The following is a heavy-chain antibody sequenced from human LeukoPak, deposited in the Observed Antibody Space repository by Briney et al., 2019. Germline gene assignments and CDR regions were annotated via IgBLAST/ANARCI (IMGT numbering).Heavy chain of an antibody. D-gene: IGHD6-6*01. CDR1: GFTFSSYS. CDR3: TRVIPVSGIAARPYFDY. J-gene: IGHJ4*02. Sequence: GGSLRLSCAASGFTFSSYSMNWVRQAPGKGLEWVSYISSSSSTIYYADSVKGRFTISRDNAKNSLYLQMNSLRAEDTAVYYCTRVIPVSGIAARPYFDYWGQGTLVTVSS. V-gene: IGHV3-48*04. CDR2: ISSSSSTI.